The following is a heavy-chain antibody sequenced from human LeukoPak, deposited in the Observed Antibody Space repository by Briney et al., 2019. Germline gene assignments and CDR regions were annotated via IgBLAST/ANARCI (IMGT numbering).Heavy chain of an antibody. D-gene: IGHD2/OR15-2a*01. CDR1: GFTVRDNY. V-gene: IGHV3-53*01. CDR2: IYPGGNP. Sequence: GGSLRLSCAASGFTVRDNYMSWVRQAPGKGLEWVSVIYPGGNPYYPDSVKGRFTISRDDSKNTLYLQMNSLRAEDTAVYYCARGGGRHVEYWGQGNLVTVSS. CDR3: ARGGGRHVEY. J-gene: IGHJ4*02.